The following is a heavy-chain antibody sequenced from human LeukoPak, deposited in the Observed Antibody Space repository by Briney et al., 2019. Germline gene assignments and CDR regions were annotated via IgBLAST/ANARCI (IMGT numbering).Heavy chain of an antibody. V-gene: IGHV3-49*03. CDR2: IRSKAYGGTT. CDR3: TRVVDEDIVVVVAAPWYGMDV. CDR1: GFTFGDYA. J-gene: IGHJ6*02. D-gene: IGHD2-15*01. Sequence: GGSLRLSCTASGFTFGDYAMSWFRQAPGKGLEWVGFIRSKAYGGTTEYAASVKGRFTISRDDSKSIAYLQMNSLKTEDTAVYYCTRVVDEDIVVVVAAPWYGMDVWGQGTTVTVSS.